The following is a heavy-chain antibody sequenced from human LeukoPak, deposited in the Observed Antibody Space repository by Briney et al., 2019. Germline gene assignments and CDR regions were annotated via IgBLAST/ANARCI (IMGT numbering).Heavy chain of an antibody. Sequence: GGSLRLSCAASGFTFSNAWMSWVRQAPGKGLEWVGRIKSKTDGGTTDYAAPVKGRFTISRDNAKNSLYLQMNSLRADDRAVYYCARVRSYYYDMDVWGQGTTVTVSS. CDR1: GFTFSNAW. CDR3: ARVRSYYYDMDV. J-gene: IGHJ6*02. CDR2: IKSKTDGGTT. V-gene: IGHV3-15*01.